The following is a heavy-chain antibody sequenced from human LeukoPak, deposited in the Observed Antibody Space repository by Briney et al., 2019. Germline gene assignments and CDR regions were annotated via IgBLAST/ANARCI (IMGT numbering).Heavy chain of an antibody. CDR1: GYTFTGYY. CDR2: INPNSGGT. V-gene: IGHV1-2*02. J-gene: IGHJ4*02. CDR3: ARWAFTFGGDLDY. Sequence: GASVKVSCKASGYTFTGYYMHWVRQAPGQGLEWMGWINPNSGGTNYAQKFQGRVTMTRDTSISTAYMELSRLRSDDTAVYYCARWAFTFGGDLDYWGQGTLVTVSS. D-gene: IGHD3-16*01.